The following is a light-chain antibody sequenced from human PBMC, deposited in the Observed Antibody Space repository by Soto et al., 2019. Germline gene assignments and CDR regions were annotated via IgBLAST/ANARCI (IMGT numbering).Light chain of an antibody. V-gene: IGKV3-15*01. CDR2: GAS. Sequence: EIVLTQSPGTLSVSPGEGVTLSCRASQTVPSRIAWYQQKPGQAPSLLIYGASTRATGVPDRFSGSGSGTEFTLTISSLQSVDFAVYYCQQYTISTWTSGQG. CDR1: QTVPSR. J-gene: IGKJ1*01. CDR3: QQYTISTWT.